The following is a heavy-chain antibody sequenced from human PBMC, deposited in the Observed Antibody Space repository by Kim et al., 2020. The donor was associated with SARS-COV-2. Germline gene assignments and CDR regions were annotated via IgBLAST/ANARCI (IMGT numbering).Heavy chain of an antibody. CDR2: ISSNGGST. D-gene: IGHD3-10*01. V-gene: IGHV3-64D*06. CDR1: GFTFSSYA. J-gene: IGHJ4*02. CDR3: VKAQGITMVRGVNHYFDY. Sequence: GGSLRLSCSASGFTFSSYAMHWVRQAPGKGLEYVSAISSNGGSTYYADSVKGRFTISRDNSKNTLYLQMSSLRAEDTAVYYCVKAQGITMVRGVNHYFDYWGQGTLVTVSS.